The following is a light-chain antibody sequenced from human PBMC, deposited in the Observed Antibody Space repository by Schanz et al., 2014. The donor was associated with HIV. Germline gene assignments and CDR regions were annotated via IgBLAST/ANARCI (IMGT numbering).Light chain of an antibody. J-gene: IGKJ4*01. CDR2: GAS. V-gene: IGKV3-15*01. CDR3: QQYGSSPLT. Sequence: EIVLTQFPATLSVSPGERVTLSCRASQSVSSNIAWYQQKPGQAPRLLIYGASTRATGVPARFSGSGSGTDFTLTISSLQSEDFAVYYCQQYGSSPLTFGGGTKVEIK. CDR1: QSVSSN.